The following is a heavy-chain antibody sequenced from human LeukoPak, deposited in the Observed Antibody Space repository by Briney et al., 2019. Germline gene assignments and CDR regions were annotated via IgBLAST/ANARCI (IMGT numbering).Heavy chain of an antibody. CDR3: ARQGHGYYDSSGYPYAFDI. CDR1: GGSISSSSYY. J-gene: IGHJ3*02. Sequence: SETLSLTCTVSGGSISSSSYYWGWIRQPPGQGLEWIGSIYYSGSTYYNPSLKSRVTISVDTSKNQFSLKLSSVTAADTAVYYCARQGHGYYDSSGYPYAFDIWGQGTMVTVSS. D-gene: IGHD3-22*01. V-gene: IGHV4-39*01. CDR2: IYYSGST.